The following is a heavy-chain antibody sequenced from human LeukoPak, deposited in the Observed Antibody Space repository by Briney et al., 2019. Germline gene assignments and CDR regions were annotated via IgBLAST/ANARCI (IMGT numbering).Heavy chain of an antibody. J-gene: IGHJ4*02. CDR3: AKDNRGYSYGRFDY. Sequence: GGSLRLSCAASGFTFSSYAMSWVRQAPGKGLEWVSAISGSGGSTYYADSVKGRFTISRDNTKNTLYLQMNSLRAEDTAVYYCAKDNRGYSYGRFDYWGQGTLVTVSS. V-gene: IGHV3-23*01. D-gene: IGHD5-18*01. CDR1: GFTFSSYA. CDR2: ISGSGGST.